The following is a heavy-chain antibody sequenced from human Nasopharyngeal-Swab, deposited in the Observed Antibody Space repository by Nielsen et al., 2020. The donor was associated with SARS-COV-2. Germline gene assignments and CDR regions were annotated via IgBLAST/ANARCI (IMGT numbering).Heavy chain of an antibody. V-gene: IGHV3-30*03. CDR1: GFSITTYG. D-gene: IGHD3-10*01. J-gene: IGHJ6*02. CDR3: ARRKEILWLGSQRHGMDV. CDR2: ISYEGSIK. Sequence: GESLKISCAASGFSITTYGMTWVRQAPGKGLEWVAIISYEGSIKHYADYVEGRFTISRDASKNTLYLQMNSLRPEDTAVYYCARRKEILWLGSQRHGMDVWGQGTTVTVSS.